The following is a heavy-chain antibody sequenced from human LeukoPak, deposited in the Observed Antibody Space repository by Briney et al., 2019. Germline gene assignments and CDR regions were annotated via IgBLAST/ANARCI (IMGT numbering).Heavy chain of an antibody. CDR1: GFTFNKYA. D-gene: IGHD1-26*01. CDR3: AKDFMGLSRFDS. Sequence: GGSLRLSCAASGFTFNKYAMSWVRQAPGKGLEWVSTISGSGESIYYEDSVRGRFTISRDNSKNTLSLQMDSLRAEDTAVYYCAKDFMGLSRFDSWGQGTLVTVSS. CDR2: ISGSGESI. V-gene: IGHV3-23*01. J-gene: IGHJ4*02.